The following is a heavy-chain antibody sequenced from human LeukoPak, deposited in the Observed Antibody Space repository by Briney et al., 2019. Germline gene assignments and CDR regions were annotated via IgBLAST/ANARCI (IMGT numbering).Heavy chain of an antibody. CDR3: ARGLYHFDR. J-gene: IGHJ4*02. V-gene: IGHV4-59*11. D-gene: IGHD2-21*02. CDR1: GGSIRNHH. CDR2: VFFTEGT. Sequence: PSETLSLTCSVSGGSIRNHHWTWIRQSPVKGLEWIGHVFFTEGTNYSPSLRGRITISADRSKNQIYLKLGSVTAADTAVYYCARGLYHFDRWGQGALVTASS.